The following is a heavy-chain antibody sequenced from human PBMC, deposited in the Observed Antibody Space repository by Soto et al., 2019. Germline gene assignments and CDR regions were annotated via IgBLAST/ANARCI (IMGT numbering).Heavy chain of an antibody. Sequence: SETLSLTCTFSCGSISSGGYYWSWIRQHPGKGLEWIGYIYYSGSTYYNPSLKSRVTISVDTSKNQFSLKLSSVTAADTAVYYCAREQLWLGYFDYWGQGTLVTVSS. CDR2: IYYSGST. J-gene: IGHJ4*02. CDR1: CGSISSGGYY. CDR3: AREQLWLGYFDY. D-gene: IGHD5-18*01. V-gene: IGHV4-31*03.